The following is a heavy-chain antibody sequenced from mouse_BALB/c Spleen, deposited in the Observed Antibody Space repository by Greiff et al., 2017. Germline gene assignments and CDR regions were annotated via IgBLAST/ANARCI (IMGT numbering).Heavy chain of an antibody. J-gene: IGHJ4*01. Sequence: QVQLQQPGAELVRPGASVKLSCKASGYTFTSYWINWVKQRPGQGLEWIGNIYPSDSYTNYNQKFKDKATLTVDKSSSTAYMQLSSPTSEDSAVYYCTRSLYYYGSSHAMDYWGQGTSVTVSS. CDR1: GYTFTSYW. CDR3: TRSLYYYGSSHAMDY. V-gene: IGHV1-69*02. CDR2: IYPSDSYT. D-gene: IGHD1-1*01.